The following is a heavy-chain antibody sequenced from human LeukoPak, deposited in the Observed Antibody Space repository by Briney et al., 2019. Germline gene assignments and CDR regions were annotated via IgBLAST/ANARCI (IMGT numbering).Heavy chain of an antibody. V-gene: IGHV3-33*08. CDR1: GFSFSTYG. CDR2: IWYDGSNK. J-gene: IGHJ4*02. CDR3: ANGGKGGSYDY. Sequence: GGSLRLSCVGSGFSFSTYGMHWVRQAPGKGLEWVAVIWYDGSNKYYADSVKGRFTISRDNSKNTLYLQMNSLRAEDTAVYYCANGGKGGSYDYWGQGTLVTVSS. D-gene: IGHD2-15*01.